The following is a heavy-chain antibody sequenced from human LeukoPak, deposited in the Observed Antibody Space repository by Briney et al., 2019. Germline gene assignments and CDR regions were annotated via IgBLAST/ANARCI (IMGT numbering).Heavy chain of an antibody. D-gene: IGHD1-7*01. J-gene: IGHJ3*01. CDR2: INWNGAGT. Sequence: GGSLRLSCAASGFTFDDRAMSWVRHTPRKGLEWVSNINWNGAGTSYADSVKGRFTISRGNAKNSLYLQMSSLRAEDTALYYCARVFGTNLDAFNLWGQGTMVTVPS. V-gene: IGHV3-20*04. CDR1: GFTFDDRA. CDR3: ARVFGTNLDAFNL.